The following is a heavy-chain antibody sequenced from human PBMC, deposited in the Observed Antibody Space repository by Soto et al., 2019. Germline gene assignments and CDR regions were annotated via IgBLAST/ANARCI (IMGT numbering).Heavy chain of an antibody. D-gene: IGHD1-1*01. Sequence: SETLSISCTVSCDSISIADYYWSWIRQTPGKGLEWIGHIFYSGTTYYNPSLKSRLTISVDTSKNHFSLRLTSVTAADTAVYYCARDLWVEPELYYYGMDVWGQGTTVTVSS. CDR3: ARDLWVEPELYYYGMDV. J-gene: IGHJ6*02. CDR2: IFYSGTT. V-gene: IGHV4-30-4*01. CDR1: CDSISIADYY.